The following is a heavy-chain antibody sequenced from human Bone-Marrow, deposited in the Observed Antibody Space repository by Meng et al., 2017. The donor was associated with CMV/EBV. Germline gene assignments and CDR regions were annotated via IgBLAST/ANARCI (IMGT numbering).Heavy chain of an antibody. CDR2: IYYSGST. Sequence: SETLSLTCTVSGGSISSYYWSWIRQPPGKGLEWIGYIYYSGSTNYNPSLKSRVTISVDTSKNQFSLKLSSVTAADTAVYYCARGSGSCGGDCYNFDYWGQGTLVTVSS. J-gene: IGHJ4*02. CDR3: ARGSGSCGGDCYNFDY. D-gene: IGHD2-21*01. V-gene: IGHV4-59*12. CDR1: GGSISSYY.